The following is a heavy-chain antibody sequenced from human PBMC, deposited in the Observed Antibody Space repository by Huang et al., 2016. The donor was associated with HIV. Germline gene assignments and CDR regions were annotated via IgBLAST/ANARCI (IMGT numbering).Heavy chain of an antibody. Sequence: QVQLVQSGAEVKKPGASVKVSCKVSGYSLSQLSIHWGRQAPGKGLEWMGGVDPEDDGTIYAQRFQGRLTVTEDTSTDTAYMELSSLRSEDSAVYYCATRGYYDTNWGFDYWGPGTLVTVSS. J-gene: IGHJ4*02. CDR1: GYSLSQLS. CDR2: VDPEDDGT. D-gene: IGHD3-22*01. CDR3: ATRGYYDTNWGFDY. V-gene: IGHV1-24*01.